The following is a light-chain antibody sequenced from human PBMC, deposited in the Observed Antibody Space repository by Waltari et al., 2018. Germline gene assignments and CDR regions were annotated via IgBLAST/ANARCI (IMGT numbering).Light chain of an antibody. CDR3: HQFGGPPLT. Sequence: DTVLTQSPGTLSLSPGERATLSCRTSRPVTNNYVGWYQQKPGQAPRLLINGLSPRVPGVPDRFRGSGSGTDFTLTITQLEPEDFAVYYCHQFGGPPLTFGQGTRV. CDR2: GLS. J-gene: IGKJ2*01. CDR1: RPVTNNY. V-gene: IGKV3-20*01.